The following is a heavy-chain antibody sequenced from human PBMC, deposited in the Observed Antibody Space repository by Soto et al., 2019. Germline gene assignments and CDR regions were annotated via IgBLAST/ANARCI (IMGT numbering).Heavy chain of an antibody. CDR1: GYSFAGYW. CDR2: IDPSDSQT. CDR3: ARRLGAEYSSSVFDY. V-gene: IGHV5-10-1*01. J-gene: IGHJ4*02. Sequence: GESLKISCKGSGYSFAGYWITWVRQKPGKGLEWMGRIDPSDSQTYYSPSFRGHVTISVTKSITTVFLQWSSLRASDTAMYYCARRLGAEYSSSVFDYWGQGTLVTVSS. D-gene: IGHD6-6*01.